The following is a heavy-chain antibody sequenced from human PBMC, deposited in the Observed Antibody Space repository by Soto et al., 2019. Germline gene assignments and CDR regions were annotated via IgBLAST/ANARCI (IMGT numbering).Heavy chain of an antibody. CDR3: AKGRPGVAAAPDY. CDR2: ASGSGSGT. V-gene: IGHV3-23*01. CDR1: GFTFSDFA. Sequence: EVQLLESGGGSVHPGESLRLSCAASGFTFSDFAMAWVRQAPGKGLEWVSSASGSGSGTYYADSVKGRFIISRDNSKNTLFLHMTNLRAGDTALYFCAKGRPGVAAAPDYWGQGTLVTVSS. D-gene: IGHD2-21*01. J-gene: IGHJ4*02.